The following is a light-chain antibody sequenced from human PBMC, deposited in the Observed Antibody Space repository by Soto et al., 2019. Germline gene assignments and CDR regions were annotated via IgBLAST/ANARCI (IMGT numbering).Light chain of an antibody. CDR3: QTWGTDTRV. V-gene: IGLV4-69*02. CDR1: SGHRRNA. Sequence: QSVLTQSPSASASLGASVTLTCTLSSGHRRNAIAWHQKQPEKGPRFLMKLNSDGSHNKGDGIPDRFSGSSSGAERYLTIFRLQSEDEAEYYCQTWGTDTRVFGGGTKVTVL. CDR2: LNSDGSH. J-gene: IGLJ3*02.